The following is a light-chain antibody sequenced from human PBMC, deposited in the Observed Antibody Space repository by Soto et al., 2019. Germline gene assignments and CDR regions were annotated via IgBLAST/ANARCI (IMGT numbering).Light chain of an antibody. CDR1: QRISRW. CDR2: KAS. J-gene: IGKJ1*01. CDR3: QQYNSYSSWT. V-gene: IGKV1-5*03. Sequence: DIQMTQSPSPLSASVGDRVTITCRASQRISRWLAWYQQKPGQAPTLLIYKASSLESGVPSRFSVSGSGTEFTLTISSRQPDDFATYYCQQYNSYSSWTFGQGTKVEIK.